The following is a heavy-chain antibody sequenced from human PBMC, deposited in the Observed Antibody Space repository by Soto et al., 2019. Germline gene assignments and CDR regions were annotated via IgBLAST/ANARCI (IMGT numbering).Heavy chain of an antibody. Sequence: PSETLSLTCTFSGGSISISSYYWGWIRQPPGKGLEWIGSIYYSGSTYYNPSLKSRVTISVDTSKNQFSLKLSSVTAAYTAVYYCARGSITMIAALHNWFEPWGQGTLVT. CDR1: GGSISISSYY. CDR2: IYYSGST. J-gene: IGHJ5*02. CDR3: ARGSITMIAALHNWFEP. V-gene: IGHV4-39*01. D-gene: IGHD3-22*01.